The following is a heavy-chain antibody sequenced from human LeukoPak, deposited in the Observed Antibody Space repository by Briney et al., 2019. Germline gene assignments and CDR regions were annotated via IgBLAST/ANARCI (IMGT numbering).Heavy chain of an antibody. D-gene: IGHD3-22*01. CDR2: IYYSGST. CDR1: GVSISSSSYY. J-gene: IGHJ4*02. V-gene: IGHV4-39*07. Sequence: SETLSLTCTVSGVSISSSSYYWGWIRQPPGKGLEWIGSIYYSGSTYYNPSLKSRVTISVDTSKNHFSLKLSSVTAADTAVYYCARAWRYYDSSGYFLPHFDYWGQGTLVTVSS. CDR3: ARAWRYYDSSGYFLPHFDY.